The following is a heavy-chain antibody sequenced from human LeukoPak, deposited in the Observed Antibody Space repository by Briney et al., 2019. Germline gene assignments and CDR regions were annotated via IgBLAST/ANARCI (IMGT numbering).Heavy chain of an antibody. CDR3: GRAPYDGGVYYFLANYNYVRDV. CDR2: IYYSGST. V-gene: IGHV4-39*07. D-gene: IGHD3-22*01. Sequence: PSETLSLTCTVSGGSISSSSYYWGWIRQPPGKGLEWIGSIYYSGSTYYNPSLKSRVTISVDTSKNQFSLKLSSVTAADTAVYYCGRAPYDGGVYYFLANYNYVRDVGGKGPTVT. J-gene: IGHJ6*04. CDR1: GGSISSSSYY.